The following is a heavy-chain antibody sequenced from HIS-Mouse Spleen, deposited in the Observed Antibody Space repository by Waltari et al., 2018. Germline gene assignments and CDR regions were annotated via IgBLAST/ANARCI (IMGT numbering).Heavy chain of an antibody. V-gene: IGHV4-39*07. CDR1: GGSISSSRYY. D-gene: IGHD6-13*01. J-gene: IGHJ2*01. CDR2: IYYSGST. Sequence: QLQLQESGPGLVKPSETLSLTCTVSGGSISSSRYYWGWIRQPPGKGLEWIGSIYYSGSTYHNPSLKSRVTISVDTSKNQFSLKLSSVTAADTAVYYCAREIPYSSSWYDWYFDLWGRGTLVTVSS. CDR3: AREIPYSSSWYDWYFDL.